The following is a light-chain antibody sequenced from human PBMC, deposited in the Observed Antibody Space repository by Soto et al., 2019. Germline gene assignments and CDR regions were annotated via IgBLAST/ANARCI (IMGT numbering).Light chain of an antibody. CDR3: QEFSSYPLS. CDR2: DAS. Sequence: VFTQSPGTLSLSPGERATLSCRASQTVRNNYLACYQQKPGQAPRLLIYDASSRATGIPDRFSGGGSGTDFTLTISRLEPEDFAVYYCQEFSSYPLSFGGGTKVDI. J-gene: IGKJ4*01. CDR1: QTVRNNY. V-gene: IGKV3-20*01.